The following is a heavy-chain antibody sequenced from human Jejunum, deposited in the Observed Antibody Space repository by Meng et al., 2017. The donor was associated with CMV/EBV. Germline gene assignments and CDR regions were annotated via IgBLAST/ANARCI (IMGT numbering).Heavy chain of an antibody. V-gene: IGHV3-66*01. CDR1: GFIVSSNY. CDR3: ASDGNGYYVDY. CDR2: IYSGGGT. D-gene: IGHD3-3*01. J-gene: IGHJ4*02. Sequence: EGQLVGSGGGLVQPGGSLRLSCVVSGFIVSSNYMSWVRQAPGKGLEWVSVIYSGGGTLYADSVKGRFTISRDISQNTVHLHMNSLRVEDTAVYYCASDGNGYYVDYWGQGTLVTVSS.